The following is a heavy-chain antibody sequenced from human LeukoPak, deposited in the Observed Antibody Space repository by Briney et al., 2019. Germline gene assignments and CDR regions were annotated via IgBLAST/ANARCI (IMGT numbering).Heavy chain of an antibody. V-gene: IGHV4-38-2*02. CDR2: IYHSGST. D-gene: IGHD6-13*01. CDR1: GYSISSGYY. J-gene: IGHJ4*02. Sequence: SETLSLTCTVSGYSISSGYYWGWIRQPPGKGLEWIGSIYHSGSTYYNPSLKSRVTISVDTSKNQFSLKLSSVTAADTAVYYCARVRVVKYSSSWYIDYWGQGTLVTVSS. CDR3: ARVRVVKYSSSWYIDY.